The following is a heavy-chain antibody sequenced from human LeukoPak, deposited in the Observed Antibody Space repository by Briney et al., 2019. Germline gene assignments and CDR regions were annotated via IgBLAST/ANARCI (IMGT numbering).Heavy chain of an antibody. V-gene: IGHV1-2*02. CDR3: ARLADCSSSSCRSFDY. Sequence: ASVKVSCKASGYAFTGYYLHWVRQAPGQGLEWMGWINPNSGFTNYAQKFQGRVTMTRDTSISTAYMELSRLRSDDTTVYYCARLADCSSSSCRSFDYWGQGTLVTVSS. D-gene: IGHD2-2*01. CDR2: INPNSGFT. CDR1: GYAFTGYY. J-gene: IGHJ4*02.